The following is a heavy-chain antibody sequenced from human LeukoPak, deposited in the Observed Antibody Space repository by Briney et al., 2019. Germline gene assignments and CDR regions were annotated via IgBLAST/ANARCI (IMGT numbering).Heavy chain of an antibody. CDR3: ATDTTYYYGSGSYYAFDY. D-gene: IGHD3-10*01. CDR1: GYTLTELS. V-gene: IGHV1-24*01. J-gene: IGHJ4*02. Sequence: ASVKVSCKVSGYTLTELSIHWVRQAPGKGLEWMGGFDPEDGETIYAQKFQGRVTMTEDTSTDTAYMELSSLRSEDTAVYYCATDTTYYYGSGSYYAFDYWGQGTLVTVSS. CDR2: FDPEDGET.